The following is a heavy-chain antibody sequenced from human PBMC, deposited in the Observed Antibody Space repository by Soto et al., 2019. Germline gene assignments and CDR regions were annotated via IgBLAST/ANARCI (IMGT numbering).Heavy chain of an antibody. Sequence: QVQLVQSGAEVKKPGSSVKVSCKASGGTFSSYTISWVRQAPGQGLEWMGRIIPNLGIANYAQKFQGRVKITADRATSTAFMELSRQRSEDTAVYYCAGDEGYYSGGSWYSISFDYWGQGNLVTVSS. CDR1: GGTFSSYT. CDR3: AGDEGYYSGGSWYSISFDY. CDR2: IIPNLGIA. J-gene: IGHJ4*02. V-gene: IGHV1-69*08. D-gene: IGHD2-15*01.